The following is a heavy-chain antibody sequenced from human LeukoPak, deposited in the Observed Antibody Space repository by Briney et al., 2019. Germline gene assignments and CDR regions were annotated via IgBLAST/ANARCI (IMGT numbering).Heavy chain of an antibody. CDR3: AKAPLDSSGYYYVTYYFDY. CDR1: GSTFSSYA. Sequence: PGGSLRLSCAASGSTFSSYAMSWVRQAPGKGLEWVSGISGSGGSTYYADSVKGRFTISRDNSKNTLYLQMNSLRAEDTAVYYCAKAPLDSSGYYYVTYYFDYWGQGTLVTVSS. V-gene: IGHV3-23*01. D-gene: IGHD3-22*01. CDR2: ISGSGGST. J-gene: IGHJ4*02.